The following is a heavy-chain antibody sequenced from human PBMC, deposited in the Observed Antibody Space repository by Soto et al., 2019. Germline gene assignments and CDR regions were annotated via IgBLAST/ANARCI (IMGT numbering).Heavy chain of an antibody. V-gene: IGHV1-18*01. Sequence: SVKVSCKASGYTFTSYGISWVRQAPGQGLEWMGWISAYNGNTKYSQKFQGRVTITRDTSASTAYMELSSLRSEDTAVYYCARAQWELLVAFDIWGQGTMVTVSS. D-gene: IGHD1-26*01. CDR1: GYTFTSYG. CDR2: ISAYNGNT. J-gene: IGHJ3*02. CDR3: ARAQWELLVAFDI.